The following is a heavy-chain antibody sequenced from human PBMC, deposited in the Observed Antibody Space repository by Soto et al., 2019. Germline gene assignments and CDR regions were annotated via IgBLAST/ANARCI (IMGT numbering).Heavy chain of an antibody. CDR2: IYYSGST. D-gene: IGHD2-2*01. J-gene: IGHJ6*03. Sequence: SETLSLTCTVSGGSISSYYWSWIRQPPGKGLEWIGYIYYSGSTNYNPSLKSRVTISVDTSKNQFSLKLSSVTAADTAVYYCAGVPVPAATYYYYYIDVWGKGTTVTVSS. V-gene: IGHV4-59*08. CDR1: GGSISSYY. CDR3: AGVPVPAATYYYYYIDV.